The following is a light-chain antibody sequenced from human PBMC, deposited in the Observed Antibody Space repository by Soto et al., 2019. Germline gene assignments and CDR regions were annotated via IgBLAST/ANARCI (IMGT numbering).Light chain of an antibody. Sequence: QSVVTQPPSVSGAPGQRVTISCTWSSSNIGAGYDVHWYQQFPGTAPKLLIYGNNNRPSGVTDRFSGSKSGTSASLDITALHAEDEADYYCQSFDTRLNSVVFGGGTKLTVL. CDR2: GNN. V-gene: IGLV1-40*01. J-gene: IGLJ2*01. CDR1: SSNIGAGYD. CDR3: QSFDTRLNSVV.